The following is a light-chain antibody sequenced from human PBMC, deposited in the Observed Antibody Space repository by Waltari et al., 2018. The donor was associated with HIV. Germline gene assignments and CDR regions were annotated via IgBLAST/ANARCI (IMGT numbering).Light chain of an antibody. Sequence: DIRMTQSPSSLSASVGDRVTITCQASQDITNLLNWYQQKPGTAPKLLIYDASTLEVGVSSRFSGSGSGTTFRFTITNLQPEDVGTFCQQYANVPPITFGQGTRVEIK. J-gene: IGKJ5*01. CDR2: DAS. CDR3: QQYANVPPIT. CDR1: QDITNL. V-gene: IGKV1-33*01.